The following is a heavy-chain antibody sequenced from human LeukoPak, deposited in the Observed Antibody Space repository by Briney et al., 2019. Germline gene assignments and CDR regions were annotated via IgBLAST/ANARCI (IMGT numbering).Heavy chain of an antibody. D-gene: IGHD3-22*01. V-gene: IGHV4-39*01. CDR3: ARTYYYDSSGVQYFQH. CDR2: IYYSGST. J-gene: IGHJ1*01. Sequence: PSETLSLTCTVSGGSISSSTYYWGWIRQPPGKGLEWIGNIYYSGSTYYNPSLKSRVTISVDTSKNQFSLKLSSVTAADTAVYHCARTYYYDSSGVQYFQHWGQGTLVTVSS. CDR1: GGSISSSTYY.